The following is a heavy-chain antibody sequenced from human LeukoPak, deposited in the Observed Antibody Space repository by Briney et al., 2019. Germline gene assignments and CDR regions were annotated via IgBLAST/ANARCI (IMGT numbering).Heavy chain of an antibody. J-gene: IGHJ4*02. Sequence: PGGSLRLSCAASGFTFSTSGMHWVRQAPGKGLEWVAVISYDGSNKYYADSVKGRFTISRDNSKNTLYLQMNSLRAEGTAVYYCASETLGGHSSAWYIYYWGQGTLVTVSS. V-gene: IGHV3-30*03. D-gene: IGHD6-19*01. CDR3: ASETLGGHSSAWYIYY. CDR1: GFTFSTSG. CDR2: ISYDGSNK.